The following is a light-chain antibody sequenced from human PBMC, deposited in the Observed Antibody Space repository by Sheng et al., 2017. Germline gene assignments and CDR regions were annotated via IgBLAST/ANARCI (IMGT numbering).Light chain of an antibody. CDR2: RAS. V-gene: IGKV1-5*03. CDR1: QSISSW. Sequence: DIQMTQSPSTLSASVGDRVTLTCRASQSISSWLAWYQQRPGKAPKLLIYRASSLESGVPSRFSGSGSGTEFTLTISSLQPDDFASYYCQQYKSNSYTFGQGTKLEI. CDR3: QQYKSNSYT. J-gene: IGKJ2*01.